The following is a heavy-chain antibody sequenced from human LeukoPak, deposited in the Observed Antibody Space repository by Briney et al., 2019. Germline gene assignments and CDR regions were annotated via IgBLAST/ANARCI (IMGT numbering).Heavy chain of an antibody. CDR1: AASFISSSHH. CDR2: VYYGQTT. Sequence: SETLSLTCTVSAASFISSSHHWGWIRQSPGKGLEWIGTVYYGQTTYYNPSLDGRVTISLDTSANHFSLQLNSVTAAYTAVYYCVRHDGRGGATMGAFDSWGQGSLVTVSS. V-gene: IGHV4-39*01. D-gene: IGHD5-12*01. CDR3: VRHDGRGGATMGAFDS. J-gene: IGHJ5*01.